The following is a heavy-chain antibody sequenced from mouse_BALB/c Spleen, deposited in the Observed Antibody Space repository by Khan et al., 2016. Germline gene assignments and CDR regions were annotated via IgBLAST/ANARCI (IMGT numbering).Heavy chain of an antibody. CDR1: GYTFTNYG. D-gene: IGHD1-2*01. CDR2: INTYTEEP. V-gene: IGHV9-1*02. Sequence: QIQLVQSGPELKKPGETVKISCKASGYTFTNYGMNWVKRAPGKVLKWMGWINTYTEEPTYADDFKGRFAFSLDTSASTAYLQINNLKNEDMATYCGARSDDYGNDYWGQGTTLTVSS. J-gene: IGHJ2*01. CDR3: ARSDDYGNDY.